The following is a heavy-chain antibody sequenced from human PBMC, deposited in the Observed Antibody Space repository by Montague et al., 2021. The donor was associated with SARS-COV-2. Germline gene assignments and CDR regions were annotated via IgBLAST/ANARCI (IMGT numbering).Heavy chain of an antibody. CDR3: ARNYYDSSGYYYPFYYYGMDV. CDR2: ISSSGSTI. D-gene: IGHD3-22*01. V-gene: IGHV3-48*03. CDR1: GFTFSSYE. Sequence: SLRLSCAASGFTFSSYEMNWVRQAPGKGLEWVSYISSSGSTIYHADPVKGRFTISRDNAKNSLYLQMNSLRAEDTAVYYCARNYYDSSGYYYPFYYYGMDVWGQGTTVTVSS. J-gene: IGHJ6*02.